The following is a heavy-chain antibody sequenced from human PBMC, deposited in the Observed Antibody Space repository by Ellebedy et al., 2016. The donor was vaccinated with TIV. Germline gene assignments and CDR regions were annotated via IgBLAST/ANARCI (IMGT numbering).Heavy chain of an antibody. Sequence: SGPTLVKPTETLTLTCTVSGFSLSNVIMSVSWIRQPPGKALEWLAHIFSNDEKSFSTSLKSRLTISKDTSKSQVVLTMTNMGPVDTATYYCARTLLYCGGDCSYLFDYWGQGTLVTVSS. J-gene: IGHJ4*02. CDR2: IFSNDEK. CDR3: ARTLLYCGGDCSYLFDY. V-gene: IGHV2-26*01. D-gene: IGHD2-21*02. CDR1: GFSLSNVIMS.